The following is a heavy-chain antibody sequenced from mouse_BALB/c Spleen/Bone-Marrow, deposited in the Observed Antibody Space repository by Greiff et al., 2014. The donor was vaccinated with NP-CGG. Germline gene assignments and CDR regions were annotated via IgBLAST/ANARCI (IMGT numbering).Heavy chain of an antibody. CDR3: ARRDGSYFDY. D-gene: IGHD3-3*01. CDR1: GYAFTNYL. V-gene: IGHV1-54*01. CDR2: INPGSGGT. J-gene: IGHJ2*01. Sequence: VKLMESGAELVRPGTSVEVSCKASGYAFTNYLIEWVKQRPGQGLEWIGMINPGSGGTNYNEKFKGKATLTADKSSSTAYMQLSSLTSDDSAVYFCARRDGSYFDYWGQGTTLTVSS.